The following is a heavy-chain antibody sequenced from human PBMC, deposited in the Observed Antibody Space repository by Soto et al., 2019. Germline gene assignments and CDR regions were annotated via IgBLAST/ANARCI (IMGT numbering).Heavy chain of an antibody. CDR3: ARGRKYSSGWYWEPRGYFDY. Sequence: PSETLSLPCTVSGCSVSSGSYYWSWFRQPPGKGLEWIGEIYYSGSTNYNPSLKSRVTISVDTSKNQFSLKLSSVTAADTAVYYCARGRKYSSGWYWEPRGYFDYWGQGTLVTVSS. V-gene: IGHV4-61*01. D-gene: IGHD6-19*01. J-gene: IGHJ4*02. CDR2: IYYSGST. CDR1: GCSVSSGSYY.